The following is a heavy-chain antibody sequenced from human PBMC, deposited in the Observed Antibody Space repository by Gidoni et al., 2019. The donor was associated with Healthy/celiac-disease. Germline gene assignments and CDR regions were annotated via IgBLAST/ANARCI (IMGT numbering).Heavy chain of an antibody. D-gene: IGHD2-15*01. V-gene: IGHV3-74*01. CDR1: GLTFRSYW. J-gene: IGHJ3*02. Sequence: EVQLVESGVGLVQPGGSLRLSCAAPGLTFRSYWLHWVRQPPGKGLVWVSRINSDGSSTSYADSVKGRFTISRDNANNTLYLQMNSLRAEDTAVYYCARQTCSGGSCYLPNAFDIWGQGTMVTVSS. CDR2: INSDGSST. CDR3: ARQTCSGGSCYLPNAFDI.